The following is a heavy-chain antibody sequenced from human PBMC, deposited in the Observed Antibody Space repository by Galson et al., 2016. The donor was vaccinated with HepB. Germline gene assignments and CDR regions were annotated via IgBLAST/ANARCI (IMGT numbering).Heavy chain of an antibody. Sequence: SLRLSCAASGFTFSAYAMNWVRQAPGKGLEWVSTISDSGITTYYADSVKGRFTTSRDNSKNTLYLQMYSLRAEDTAVYYCAKDPVARAYCSGDCYWGQGTLVTVSS. V-gene: IGHV3-23*01. CDR3: AKDPVARAYCSGDCY. D-gene: IGHD2-21*02. CDR2: ISDSGITT. J-gene: IGHJ4*02. CDR1: GFTFSAYA.